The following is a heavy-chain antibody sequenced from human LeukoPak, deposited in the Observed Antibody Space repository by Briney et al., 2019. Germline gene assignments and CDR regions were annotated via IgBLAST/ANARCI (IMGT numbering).Heavy chain of an antibody. Sequence: GGSLRLSCAASGFTFSSYGMHWVRQAPGKGLEWVALISYDGNNKYYVDSVKGRFIISRDNSKNTLYLQMNGLRAEDTAAYYCAREGAYSASWPHDAFDVWGQGTMVTVSS. V-gene: IGHV3-33*01. CDR2: ISYDGNNK. D-gene: IGHD6-13*01. CDR3: AREGAYSASWPHDAFDV. CDR1: GFTFSSYG. J-gene: IGHJ3*01.